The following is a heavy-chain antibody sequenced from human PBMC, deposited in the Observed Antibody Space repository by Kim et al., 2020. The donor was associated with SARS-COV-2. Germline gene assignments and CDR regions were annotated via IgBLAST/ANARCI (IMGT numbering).Heavy chain of an antibody. CDR3: VRDGFFNYASGSGHY. V-gene: IGHV1-3*01. Sequence: ASVKVSCKPSGYTFTSSPMHWVRQAPGQSLEWMGWINVASANTKYSQKFQGRVTITRDTSAGTAYMELSSLRPEDTAVYYCVRDGFFNYASGSGHYWGQGTMVTVSS. J-gene: IGHJ4*02. D-gene: IGHD3-10*01. CDR1: GYTFTSSP. CDR2: INVASANT.